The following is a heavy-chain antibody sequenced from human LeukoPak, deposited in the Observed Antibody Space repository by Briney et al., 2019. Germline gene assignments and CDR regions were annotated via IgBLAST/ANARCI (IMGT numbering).Heavy chain of an antibody. J-gene: IGHJ4*02. V-gene: IGHV3-7*03. Sequence: GGSLRLSCAASGFTFSSYWMSWVRQAPGKGLEWVANINKDGGEKYYVDSVKGRFTISRDNAKNSLYLQMNSLRADDTAVYYCARGPTFGLGDYWGQGTLVTVSS. CDR1: GFTFSSYW. D-gene: IGHD3/OR15-3a*01. CDR3: ARGPTFGLGDY. CDR2: INKDGGEK.